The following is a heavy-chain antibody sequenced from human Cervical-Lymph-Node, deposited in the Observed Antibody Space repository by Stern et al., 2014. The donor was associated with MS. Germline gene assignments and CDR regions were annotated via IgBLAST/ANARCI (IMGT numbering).Heavy chain of an antibody. J-gene: IGHJ6*02. D-gene: IGHD1-26*01. V-gene: IGHV3-49*03. CDR2: IRRRAYAGTI. Sequence: EVQLVESGGGLVQPGRSLRLSCRASGFTFGDYAVNWFRQAPGQGLEWVGFIRRRAYAGTIESAASEKGRFTISRDDSKSVAYLQMNSLRTEDTAVYYCARDRDSGTYSYYGMDVWGQGTTVSVSS. CDR1: GFTFGDYA. CDR3: ARDRDSGTYSYYGMDV.